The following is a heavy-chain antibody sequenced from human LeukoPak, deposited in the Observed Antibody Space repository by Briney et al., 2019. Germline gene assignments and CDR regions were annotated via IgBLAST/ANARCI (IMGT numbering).Heavy chain of an antibody. V-gene: IGHV4-61*08. CDR2: IYYTGST. CDR1: GGSISSGGYY. Sequence: PSETLFLTCTVSGGSISSGGYYRSWICQHPGKGLEWIGYIYYTGSTNYNPSLKSRVTISVDTSKNQFSLKLSSVTAADTAVYYCARQQLSQLYYFDNWGQGTLVTVSS. CDR3: ARQQLSQLYYFDN. J-gene: IGHJ4*02. D-gene: IGHD6-13*01.